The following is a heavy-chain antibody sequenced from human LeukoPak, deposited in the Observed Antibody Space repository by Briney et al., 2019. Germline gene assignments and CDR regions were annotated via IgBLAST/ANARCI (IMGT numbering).Heavy chain of an antibody. J-gene: IGHJ6*03. D-gene: IGHD5-18*01. CDR2: IYYSVST. V-gene: IGHV4-59*01. CDR1: GGSISSYY. CDR3: ARTTEGGYTYNYFYYYYMDV. Sequence: SETLSLTCTVAGGSISSYYWSWIRQPPGKGLEWIGYIYYSVSTNYNPSLKSRVTISVATSKNQFSLNVSSVTAADTAVYYCARTTEGGYTYNYFYYYYMDVWGKGTTVTISS.